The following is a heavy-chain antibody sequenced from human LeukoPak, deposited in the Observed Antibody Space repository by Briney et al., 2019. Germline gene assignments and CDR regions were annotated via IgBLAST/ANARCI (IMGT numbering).Heavy chain of an antibody. CDR1: GGTFSSYA. V-gene: IGHV1-69*04. J-gene: IGHJ4*02. Sequence: GASVKVSCKASGGTFSSYAISWVRQAPGQGLEWMGRIIPILGIANYAQKFQGRVTITADKSTSTAYVELSSLRSEDTAVYYCARREGAQTGYSSGWYDPGFDYWGQGTLVTVSS. CDR3: ARREGAQTGYSSGWYDPGFDY. CDR2: IIPILGIA. D-gene: IGHD6-19*01.